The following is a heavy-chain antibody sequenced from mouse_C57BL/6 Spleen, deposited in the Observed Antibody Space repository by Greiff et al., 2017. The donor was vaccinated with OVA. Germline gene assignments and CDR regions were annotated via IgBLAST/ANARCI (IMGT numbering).Heavy chain of an antibody. V-gene: IGHV3-6*01. CDR3: ARDNYSNWFAY. D-gene: IGHD2-5*01. Sequence: ESGPGLVKPSQSLSLTCSVTGYSITSGYYWNWIRQFPGNKLEWMGYISYDGSNNYNPSLKNRISITRDTSKNQFFLKLNSVTTEDTATYYCARDNYSNWFAYWGQGTLVTVSA. CDR2: ISYDGSN. J-gene: IGHJ3*01. CDR1: GYSITSGYY.